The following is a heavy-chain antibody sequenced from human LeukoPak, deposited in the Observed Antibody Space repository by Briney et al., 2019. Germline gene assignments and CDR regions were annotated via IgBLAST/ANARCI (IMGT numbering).Heavy chain of an antibody. CDR3: ARGGDSSGYYYEPAVDY. D-gene: IGHD3-22*01. CDR1: GFTFSSYW. J-gene: IGHJ4*02. CDR2: INSDGSST. Sequence: QPGGSLRLSCAASGFTFSSYWMHWVRQAPGKGLVWVSRINSDGSSTSYADSVKGRFTISRDNAKNTLYLQMNSLRAEDTAVYYCARGGDSSGYYYEPAVDYWGQGTLVTVSS. V-gene: IGHV3-74*01.